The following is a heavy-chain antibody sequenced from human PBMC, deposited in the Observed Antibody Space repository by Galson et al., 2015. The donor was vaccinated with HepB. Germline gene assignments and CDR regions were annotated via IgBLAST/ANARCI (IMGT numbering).Heavy chain of an antibody. CDR2: IIGRGDET. D-gene: IGHD2-2*01. J-gene: IGHJ3*02. CDR3: ARGYCTSTNCYWGAFDI. V-gene: IGHV3-23*01. CDR1: GFTFSIYA. Sequence: SLRLSCAASGFTFSIYAMSWVRQAPGKGLEWVPDIIGRGDETHYADSVKGRFTISRDNFKGTLNLQMNSLRAEDTGVYYCARGYCTSTNCYWGAFDIWGQGTTVTVSS.